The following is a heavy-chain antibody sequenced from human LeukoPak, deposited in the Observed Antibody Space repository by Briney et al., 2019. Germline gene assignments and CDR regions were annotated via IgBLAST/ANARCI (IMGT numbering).Heavy chain of an antibody. CDR2: INHSGIT. J-gene: IGHJ6*03. V-gene: IGHV4-34*01. CDR3: ARVKDPGGYYYYYNMDV. D-gene: IGHD3-16*01. CDR1: GGSFSGYY. Sequence: SETLSLTCAVYGGSFSGYYWSWIRQPPGKGLEWIGEINHSGITNYNPSLKSRVTISIDTSKNQFSLNLSSVTAADTAVYYCARVKDPGGYYYYYNMDVWGKGTTVTVSS.